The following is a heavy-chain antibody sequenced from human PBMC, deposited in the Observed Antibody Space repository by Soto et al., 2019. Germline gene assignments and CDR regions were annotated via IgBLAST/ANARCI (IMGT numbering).Heavy chain of an antibody. V-gene: IGHV1-69*04. CDR2: IIPILGIA. CDR3: ARELFYSSMSLDAFDI. CDR1: GGTFSSYT. D-gene: IGHD6-13*01. Sequence: GASVKVSCKASGGTFSSYTISWVRQAPGQGLEWMGRIIPILGIANYAQKFQGRVTITADKSTSTAYMELSSLRSEDTAVYYCARELFYSSMSLDAFDIWGQGTMVTVSS. J-gene: IGHJ3*02.